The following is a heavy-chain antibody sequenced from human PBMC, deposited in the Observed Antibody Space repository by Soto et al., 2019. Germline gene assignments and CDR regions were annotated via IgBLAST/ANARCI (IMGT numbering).Heavy chain of an antibody. CDR2: ISSSGSTI. D-gene: IGHD3-22*01. V-gene: IGHV3-48*03. CDR3: ARVGGYYNSSGSSGDFQH. Sequence: GGSLRLSCAASGFTFSSYEMNWVRQAPGKGLEWVSYISSSGSTIYYADSVKGRFTISRANAKNSLYLQMNSPRAEDPAGYYCARVGGYYNSSGSSGDFQHWGQGTLVTVSS. J-gene: IGHJ1*01. CDR1: GFTFSSYE.